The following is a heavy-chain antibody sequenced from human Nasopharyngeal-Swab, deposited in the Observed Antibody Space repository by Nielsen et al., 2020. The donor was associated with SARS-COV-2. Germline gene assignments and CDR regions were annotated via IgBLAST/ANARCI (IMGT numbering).Heavy chain of an antibody. J-gene: IGHJ4*02. CDR2: ISDSGTST. CDR1: GFTFSSYA. V-gene: IGHV3-23*01. D-gene: IGHD3-3*01. Sequence: GESLKISCVSSGFTFSSYAMSWVRQAPGHGLECVSAISDSGTSTIYADSVRGRFTISRDNSRNTLFLQMNSLRGDDTAVYYCTKIPIYDWVTHYFDYWGQGTLVTVSS. CDR3: TKIPIYDWVTHYFDY.